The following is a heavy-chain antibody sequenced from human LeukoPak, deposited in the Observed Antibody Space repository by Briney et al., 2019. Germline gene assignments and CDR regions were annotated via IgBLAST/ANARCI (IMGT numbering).Heavy chain of an antibody. V-gene: IGHV3-30-3*01. CDR3: ARDGPWDVVVI. J-gene: IGHJ4*02. CDR1: GFTFSSYA. Sequence: PGGSLRLSCAASGFTFSSYAMHWVRQAPGKGLEWVAVISYDGSNKYYADSVKGRFTISRDNSKNTLYLQMNSLRAEDTSGYYWARDGPWDVVVIWGQGTLVTVSS. CDR2: ISYDGSNK. D-gene: IGHD2-21*01.